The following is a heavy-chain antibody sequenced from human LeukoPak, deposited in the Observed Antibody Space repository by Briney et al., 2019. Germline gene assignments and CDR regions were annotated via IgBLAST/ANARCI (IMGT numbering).Heavy chain of an antibody. CDR1: GGSFSGYY. Sequence: SETLSLTCAVYGGSFSGYYWSWIRQPPGKGLEWIGEVNHRGRTNYNPSLKSRVTISVDTSKNQFSLKLSSVTAADTAVYYCARGDSSVGLNYWGQGTLVSVSS. J-gene: IGHJ4*02. CDR2: VNHRGRT. CDR3: ARGDSSVGLNY. D-gene: IGHD1-26*01. V-gene: IGHV4-34*01.